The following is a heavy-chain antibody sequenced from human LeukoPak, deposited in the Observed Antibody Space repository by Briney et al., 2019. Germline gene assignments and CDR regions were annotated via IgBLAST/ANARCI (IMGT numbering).Heavy chain of an antibody. CDR3: ARSLFEQQPSDFDY. V-gene: IGHV3-7*01. J-gene: IGHJ4*02. D-gene: IGHD6-13*01. CDR1: GFTFSSYW. Sequence: GGSLRLSCAASGFTFSSYWMSWVRQAPGKGLEWVANIKQDGSEKYYVDSVKGRFTISRDNAKNSLYLQMNSLRAEDTAVYYCARSLFEQQPSDFDYWGQGTLVTVSS. CDR2: IKQDGSEK.